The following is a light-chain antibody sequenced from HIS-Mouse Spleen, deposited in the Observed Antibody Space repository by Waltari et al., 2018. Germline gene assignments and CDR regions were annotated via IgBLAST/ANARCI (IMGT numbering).Light chain of an antibody. CDR3: CSYAGSSTWV. CDR2: EGS. J-gene: IGLJ3*02. CDR1: SSDVGSYNL. Sequence: QSALTQPASVSGSPGQSITISCTGTSSDVGSYNLVSWYQQHTGKAPKLMIYEGSKRPAGVSNRFSGSMTGNTASLTISGRQAEDEADYYCCSYAGSSTWVFGGGTKLTVL. V-gene: IGLV2-23*01.